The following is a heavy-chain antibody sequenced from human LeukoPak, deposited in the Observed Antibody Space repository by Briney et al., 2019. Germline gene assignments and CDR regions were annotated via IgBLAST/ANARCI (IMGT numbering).Heavy chain of an antibody. CDR3: AKDQSTDYYDTSGPKGY. D-gene: IGHD3-22*01. V-gene: IGHV3-30*02. CDR2: IRYDGNNE. Sequence: GGSLRLSCAASGLTFSIYGMHWVRQAPGKGLEWVAFIRYDGNNEYYADSVKGRFTISRDNSKNTLYLQMNSLRAEDTAVYYCAKDQSTDYYDTSGPKGYWGQGTLVTVSS. J-gene: IGHJ4*02. CDR1: GLTFSIYG.